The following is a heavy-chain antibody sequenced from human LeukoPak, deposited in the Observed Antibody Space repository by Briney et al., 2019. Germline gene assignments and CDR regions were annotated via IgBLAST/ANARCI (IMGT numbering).Heavy chain of an antibody. D-gene: IGHD3-22*01. CDR1: GISLSNYG. V-gene: IGHV3-23*01. CDR2: IGGSGGST. J-gene: IGHJ4*02. CDR3: AKRGVVIRVILVGFHKEAYYFDS. Sequence: PGGSLRLSCAVSGISLSNYGMSWVRQAPGKGLEWVAGIGGSGGSTNYADSVKGRFTISRDNPKNTLYLQMNRLRAEDTAVYFCAKRGVVIRVILVGFHKEAYYFDSWGQGALVTVSS.